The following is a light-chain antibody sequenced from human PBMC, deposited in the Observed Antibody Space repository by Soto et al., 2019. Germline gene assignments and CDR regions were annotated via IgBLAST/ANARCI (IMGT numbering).Light chain of an antibody. Sequence: QSALTQPASVSGSPGQSVTISCTGTGGDIGAYNFVSWYQQYPGKVPKLLIFEVANRPSGVSDRFSGSKSGTTASLTISGLQPEDEADYYCSSYTNTFNYVFGSGTKLTVL. J-gene: IGLJ1*01. CDR1: GGDIGAYNF. V-gene: IGLV2-14*01. CDR2: EVA. CDR3: SSYTNTFNYV.